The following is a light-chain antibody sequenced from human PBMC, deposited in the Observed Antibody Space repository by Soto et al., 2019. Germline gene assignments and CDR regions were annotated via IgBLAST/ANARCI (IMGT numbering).Light chain of an antibody. Sequence: QSVLTQSPSASASLGASVKLTCTLSSGHNTYAIAWHQQQSEKGPRYLMKVNSDGSHNKGDGIPDRFSGSSSGAERYLTISSLQSEDEADYYCQTWDTGTHVVFGGGTKLTVL. CDR1: SGHNTYA. CDR3: QTWDTGTHVV. CDR2: VNSDGSH. J-gene: IGLJ2*01. V-gene: IGLV4-69*01.